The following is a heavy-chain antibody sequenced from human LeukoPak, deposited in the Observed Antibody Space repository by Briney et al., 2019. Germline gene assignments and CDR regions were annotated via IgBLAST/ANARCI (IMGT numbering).Heavy chain of an antibody. J-gene: IGHJ4*02. Sequence: PGGSLRLSCAASGFTFSSYGMSWVRQAPGKGLEWVSAISGSGGSTYYADSVKGRFTISRDNSKNTLYLQMNSLRAEDTAVYYCAKGYCSGGSCYTYGWHFDYWGQGILVTVSS. D-gene: IGHD2-15*01. V-gene: IGHV3-23*01. CDR3: AKGYCSGGSCYTYGWHFDY. CDR1: GFTFSSYG. CDR2: ISGSGGST.